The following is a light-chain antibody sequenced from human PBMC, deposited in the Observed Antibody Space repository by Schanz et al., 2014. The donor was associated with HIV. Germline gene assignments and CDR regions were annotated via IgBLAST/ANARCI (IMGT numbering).Light chain of an antibody. V-gene: IGLV2-8*01. CDR3: NSHAGSNTFL. CDR1: SSDVGGYNY. J-gene: IGLJ2*01. Sequence: QSVLTQPPSASGSPGQSVTISCTGTSSDVGGYNYVSWYQQHTGKAPKLMIYEVSKRPSGVPDRFSGSKSGNTASLTVSGLHAEDEADYYCNSHAGSNTFLFGGGTKVTVL. CDR2: EVS.